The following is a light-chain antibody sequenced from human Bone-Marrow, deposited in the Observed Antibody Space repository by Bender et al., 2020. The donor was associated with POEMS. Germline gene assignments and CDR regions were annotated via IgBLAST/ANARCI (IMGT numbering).Light chain of an antibody. V-gene: IGLV1-44*01. J-gene: IGLJ3*02. CDR1: SSKFGSYP. Sequence: QSVLTQPPSASGTPGQRVTISCSGSSSKFGSYPVNWYQQLPGAAPKLVISNNSQRPSGVPDRFSGSNSGTSASLAISGVLSDDEADFYCATGDASLNGWVFGGGTKLTVL. CDR2: NNS. CDR3: ATGDASLNGWV.